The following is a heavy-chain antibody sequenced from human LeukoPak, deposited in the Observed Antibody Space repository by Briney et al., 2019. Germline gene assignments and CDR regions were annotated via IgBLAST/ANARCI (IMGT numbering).Heavy chain of an antibody. D-gene: IGHD3-22*01. CDR3: ATVLYYYDTGPFDF. CDR2: IKSKVDGGTI. CDR1: GFTFNNAW. Sequence: GGSLRLSCAASGFTFNNAWMTWVRQAPGQGLEWVGLIKSKVDGGTIDYAASVKGRFTISRDDSKNTLYLQMNSLKTEDTAMYYCATVLYYYDTGPFDFWGLGTMVTVSS. J-gene: IGHJ3*01. V-gene: IGHV3-15*01.